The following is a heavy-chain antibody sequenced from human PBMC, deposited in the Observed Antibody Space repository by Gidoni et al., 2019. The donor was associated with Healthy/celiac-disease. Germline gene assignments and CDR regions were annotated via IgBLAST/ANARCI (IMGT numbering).Heavy chain of an antibody. J-gene: IGHJ5*02. CDR1: GGSISSGSYY. D-gene: IGHD3-3*01. V-gene: IGHV4-61*02. CDR2: IYTSGST. Sequence: QVQLQESGPGLVKTSQTLSLPCTVSGGSISSGSYYWSWNRQPAGQGLEWIGRIYTSGSTNYNPSLKSRVTISVDTSKNQFSLKLSSVTAADTAVYYCAREGFLEWSNWFDPWGQGTLVTVSS. CDR3: AREGFLEWSNWFDP.